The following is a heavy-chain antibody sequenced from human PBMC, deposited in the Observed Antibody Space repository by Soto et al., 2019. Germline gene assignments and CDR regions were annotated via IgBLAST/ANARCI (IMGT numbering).Heavy chain of an antibody. CDR1: GYTFTGYY. V-gene: IGHV1-2*04. CDR3: ATGYCSGGSCYSLFDY. CDR2: INPNSGDT. Sequence: GASVKVSCKASGYTFTGYYMHWVRQAPGQGLEWMGWINPNSGDTNYAQKFQGWATMTRDTSISTAYMELSRLRSDDTAVYYCATGYCSGGSCYSLFDYWGQGTLVTVSS. D-gene: IGHD2-15*01. J-gene: IGHJ4*02.